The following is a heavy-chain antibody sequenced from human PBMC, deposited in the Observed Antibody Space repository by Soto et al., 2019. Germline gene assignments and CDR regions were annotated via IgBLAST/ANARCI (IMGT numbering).Heavy chain of an antibody. CDR2: TYYRSKWIH. CDR1: GDSVSSSSSA. J-gene: IGHJ6*02. D-gene: IGHD2-21*01. Sequence: SQTLSLTCAISGDSVSSSSSAWNWIRHSPSRGLELLGRTYYRSKWIHEYAVSMESRITINPDTSKNQCSLQLYSVTPEDTAVYYCAGVAWFRGMDVWGQGTPVTVSS. V-gene: IGHV6-1*01. CDR3: AGVAWFRGMDV.